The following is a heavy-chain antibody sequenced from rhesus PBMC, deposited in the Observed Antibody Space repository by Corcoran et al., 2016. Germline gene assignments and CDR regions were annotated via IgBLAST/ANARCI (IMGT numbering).Heavy chain of an antibody. D-gene: IGHD1-1*01. J-gene: IGHJ4*01. CDR2: ISYTGKTI. V-gene: IGHV3-136*01. CDR3: TRGWGGTREIDY. Sequence: EVQLVESGGGLVQPGGSLRLSCAASGFTFSSYDMSWVRQAPGKGLEWVLYISYTGKTIYYADSVKGRFTISRDNATNSLSLQMSRLRAEDTAVYYCTRGWGGTREIDYWGQGVLVTVSS. CDR1: GFTFSSYD.